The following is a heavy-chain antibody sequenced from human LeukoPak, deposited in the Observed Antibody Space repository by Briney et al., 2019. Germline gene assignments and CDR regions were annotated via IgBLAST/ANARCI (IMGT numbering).Heavy chain of an antibody. CDR1: GFTVSSNY. V-gene: IGHV3-66*01. Sequence: GGSLRLSCAASGFTVSSNYMSWVRQAPGKGLEWVSVIYSGGSTYYADSVKGRFTISRDNSKNTLYLQMNSLRAEDTAVYYCARDPYCSSTSCYYGWFDPWGQGTLVTVSS. J-gene: IGHJ5*02. D-gene: IGHD2-2*01. CDR2: IYSGGST. CDR3: ARDPYCSSTSCYYGWFDP.